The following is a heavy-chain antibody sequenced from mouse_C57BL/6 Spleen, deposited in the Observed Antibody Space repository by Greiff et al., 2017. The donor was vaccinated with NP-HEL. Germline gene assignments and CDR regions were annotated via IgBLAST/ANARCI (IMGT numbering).Heavy chain of an antibody. CDR1: GFTFSSYA. CDR3: TRDQGPYYSNPFAY. V-gene: IGHV5-9-1*02. J-gene: IGHJ3*01. D-gene: IGHD2-5*01. CDR2: ISSGGDYI. Sequence: EVQRVESGEGLVKPGGSLKLSCAASGFTFSSYAMSWVRQTPEKRLEWVAYISSGGDYIYYADTVKGRFTISRDNARNTLYLQMSSLKSEDTAMYYCTRDQGPYYSNPFAYWGQGTLVTVSA.